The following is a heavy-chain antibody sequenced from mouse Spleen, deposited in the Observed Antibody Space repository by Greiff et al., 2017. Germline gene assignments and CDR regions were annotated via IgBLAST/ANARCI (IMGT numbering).Heavy chain of an antibody. CDR2: IYPGDGDT. CDR3: ARVYGLPNY. Sequence: QVQLKESGPELVKPGASVKISCKASGYAFSSSWMNWVKQRPGKGLEWIGRIYPGDGDTNYNGKFKGKATLTADKSSSTAYMQLSSLTSEDSAVYFCARVYGLPNYWGQGTSVTVSS. J-gene: IGHJ4*01. CDR1: GYAFSSSW. D-gene: IGHD1-1*01. V-gene: IGHV1-82*01.